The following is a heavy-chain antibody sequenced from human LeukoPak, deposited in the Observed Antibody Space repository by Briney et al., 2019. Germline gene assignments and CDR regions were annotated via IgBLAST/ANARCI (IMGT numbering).Heavy chain of an antibody. CDR2: INSDGSST. D-gene: IGHD3-22*01. Sequence: QPGRSLRLSCAASGFTFSSYAMHWVRQAPGKGLVWVSRINSDGSSTSYADSVKGRFTSSRDNAKNTLYLQMNSLRAEDTAVYYCARDLRAGGLGGANGGSSGYSVYGMDVWGQGTTVTVSS. J-gene: IGHJ6*02. V-gene: IGHV3-74*01. CDR3: ARDLRAGGLGGANGGSSGYSVYGMDV. CDR1: GFTFSSYA.